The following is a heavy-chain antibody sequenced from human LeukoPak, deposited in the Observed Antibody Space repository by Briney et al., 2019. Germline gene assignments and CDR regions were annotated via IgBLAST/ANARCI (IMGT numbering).Heavy chain of an antibody. CDR3: ARRYCSGGSCHPPDY. V-gene: IGHV3-21*01. Sequence: KAGGSLRLSCAASGFTFSSYSMNWVRQAPGKGLEWVSSISSSSSYIYYADSVKGRFTISRDNAKNSLYLQMNSLRAEDTAGYYCARRYCSGGSCHPPDYWGQGTLVIVSS. J-gene: IGHJ4*02. D-gene: IGHD2-15*01. CDR2: ISSSSSYI. CDR1: GFTFSSYS.